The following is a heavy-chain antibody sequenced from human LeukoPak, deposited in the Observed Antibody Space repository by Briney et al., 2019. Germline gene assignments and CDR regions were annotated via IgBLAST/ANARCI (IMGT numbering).Heavy chain of an antibody. V-gene: IGHV3-9*01. CDR1: GFTFDDYA. Sequence: GRSLRLSCAASGFTFDDYAMHWVRQAPGKGLEWVSGISWNSGSIGYADSVKGRFTISRDNAKNSLYLQMNSLRAEDTALYYCAKDTKGEGAFDYCGQGTLVTVSS. D-gene: IGHD3-16*01. CDR3: AKDTKGEGAFDY. CDR2: ISWNSGSI. J-gene: IGHJ4*02.